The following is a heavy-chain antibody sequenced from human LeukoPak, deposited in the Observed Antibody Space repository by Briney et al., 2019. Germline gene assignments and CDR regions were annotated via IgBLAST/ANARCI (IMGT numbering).Heavy chain of an antibody. CDR3: AKDDGSGSYYPTYFDY. Sequence: GGSLRLSCAASGFTFSSYGMHWVRQAPGKGLEWVAFIRYDGSNKYYADSVKGRFTISRDNSKNTLYLQMNSLRAEDTAVYYCAKDDGSGSYYPTYFDYWGQGTLVTVSS. CDR2: IRYDGSNK. V-gene: IGHV3-30*02. D-gene: IGHD3-10*01. J-gene: IGHJ4*02. CDR1: GFTFSSYG.